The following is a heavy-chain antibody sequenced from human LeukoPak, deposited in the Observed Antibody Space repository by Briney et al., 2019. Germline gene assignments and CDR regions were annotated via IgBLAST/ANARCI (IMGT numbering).Heavy chain of an antibody. J-gene: IGHJ4*02. Sequence: ASVKVSCKVSGYTLTELSMHWVRQAPGKGLEWMGGFDPEDGETIYAQKFQGRVTMTEDTSTDTAYMELSSLRSEDTAVYYCATSISYYYDSSGSDYWGQGTLVIFSS. D-gene: IGHD3-22*01. CDR3: ATSISYYYDSSGSDY. CDR2: FDPEDGET. CDR1: GYTLTELS. V-gene: IGHV1-24*01.